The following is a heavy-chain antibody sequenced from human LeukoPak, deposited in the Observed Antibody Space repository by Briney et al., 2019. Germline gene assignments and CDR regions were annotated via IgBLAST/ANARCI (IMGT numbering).Heavy chain of an antibody. Sequence: PGGSLRLSCAASGFTFDDYAMHWVRQAPGKGLEWVSGITISRDNAKNSLYLQMNSLRAEDTAVYYCARVEAWQWLARLDPSPFDYWGQGTLVTVSS. V-gene: IGHV3-9*01. J-gene: IGHJ4*02. D-gene: IGHD6-19*01. CDR3: ARVEAWQWLARLDPSPFDY. CDR2: I. CDR1: GFTFDDYA.